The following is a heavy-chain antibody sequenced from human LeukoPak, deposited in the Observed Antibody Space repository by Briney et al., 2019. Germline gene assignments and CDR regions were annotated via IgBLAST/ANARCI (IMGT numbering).Heavy chain of an antibody. Sequence: GGSLRLSCTASGFTFGDYAMSWVRQAPGKGLEWVGFIRSKAYGGTTEYAASVKGRFTISRDDSNSIAYLQMNSMKTEDTAVYYCTRGKYYYDSSGSPFDYWGQGTLVTVSS. CDR2: IRSKAYGGTT. CDR1: GFTFGDYA. D-gene: IGHD3-22*01. V-gene: IGHV3-49*04. J-gene: IGHJ4*02. CDR3: TRGKYYYDSSGSPFDY.